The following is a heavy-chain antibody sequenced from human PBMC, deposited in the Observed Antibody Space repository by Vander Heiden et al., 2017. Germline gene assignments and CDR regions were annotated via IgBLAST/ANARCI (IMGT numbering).Heavy chain of an antibody. Sequence: QVQLQESGPGLVKPSETLSLTCTVSGGSISSYCWSWIRQPPGKGLEWIGYIYYSGSTNYNPSLKSRVTISVDTSKNQFSLKLSSVTAADTAVYYCAREFAIWGQGTLVTVSS. CDR3: AREFAI. V-gene: IGHV4-59*01. D-gene: IGHD3-3*01. CDR1: GGSISSYC. J-gene: IGHJ4*02. CDR2: IYYSGST.